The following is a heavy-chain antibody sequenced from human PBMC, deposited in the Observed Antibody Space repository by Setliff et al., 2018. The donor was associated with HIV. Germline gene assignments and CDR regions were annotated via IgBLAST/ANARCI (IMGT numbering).Heavy chain of an antibody. CDR1: GFTFSSYA. CDR3: ALGGYGIAAAGTIYYYYGLDV. J-gene: IGHJ6*02. Sequence: GGSLRLSCAASGFTFSSYAMHWVRQAPGKGLEWVAVISYDGSNKYYADSVKGRFTISRDNSKNTLYLQMNSLRAEDTAVYYCALGGYGIAAAGTIYYYYGLDVWGQGTTVTVFS. D-gene: IGHD6-13*01. V-gene: IGHV3-30-3*01. CDR2: ISYDGSNK.